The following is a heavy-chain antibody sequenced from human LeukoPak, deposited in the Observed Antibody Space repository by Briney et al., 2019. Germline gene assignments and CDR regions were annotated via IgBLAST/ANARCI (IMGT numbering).Heavy chain of an antibody. V-gene: IGHV3-9*01. CDR3: AKWTLHSYYYRMHI. D-gene: IGHD3/OR15-3a*01. CDR1: GFTFDDYA. CDR2: ISWNSGSI. J-gene: IGHJ6*02. Sequence: GRSLRLSCAASGFTFDDYAMHWVRQAPGKGLEWVSGISWNSGSIGYADSVKGRFTISRDNAKNSLYLQMNSLRAEDTALYYCAKWTLHSYYYRMHICYQGTT.